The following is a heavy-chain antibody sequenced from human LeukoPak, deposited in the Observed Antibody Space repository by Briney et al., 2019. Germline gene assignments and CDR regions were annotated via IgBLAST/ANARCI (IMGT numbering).Heavy chain of an antibody. D-gene: IGHD4-17*01. CDR1: GLTFSSYG. V-gene: IGHV3-33*01. CDR3: AGDYGEHYYGMDV. J-gene: IGHJ6*02. Sequence: SGGSLRLSCAASGLTFSSYGMHWVRQAPGKGLEWVAVIWYDGSNKCYADSVKGRFTTSRDNSKNTLYLQMNSLRAEDTAVYYCAGDYGEHYYGMDVWGQGTTVTVSS. CDR2: IWYDGSNK.